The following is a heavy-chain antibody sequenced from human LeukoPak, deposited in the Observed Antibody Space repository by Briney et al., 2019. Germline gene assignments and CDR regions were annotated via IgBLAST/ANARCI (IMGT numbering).Heavy chain of an antibody. Sequence: SETLSLTCTVSGGSISSYYWSWIRQPPGKGLEWIGYIYYSGSTNYNPSLKSRVTISVDTSKNQFSLKLSSVTAADTAVYYCARHPYYYYGMDVWGQGTTVTVSS. J-gene: IGHJ6*02. CDR2: IYYSGST. V-gene: IGHV4-59*08. CDR1: GGSISSYY. CDR3: ARHPYYYYGMDV.